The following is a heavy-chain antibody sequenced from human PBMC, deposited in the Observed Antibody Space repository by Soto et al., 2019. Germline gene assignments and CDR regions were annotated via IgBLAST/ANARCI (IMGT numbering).Heavy chain of an antibody. J-gene: IGHJ6*02. D-gene: IGHD2-21*01. CDR1: GFAFSSFS. CDR3: TSDPLRVPISHACGMDV. Sequence: LQLVESGGGLVQPGGSLRLSCAASGFAFSSFSMNWVRQAPGKGLEWISYISSTTTTIYYADSENRRFTISRASADNAVYLQMNSLRGEETAVYYYTSDPLRVPISHACGMDVWVQGTMVTVSS. CDR2: ISSTTTTI. V-gene: IGHV3-48*01.